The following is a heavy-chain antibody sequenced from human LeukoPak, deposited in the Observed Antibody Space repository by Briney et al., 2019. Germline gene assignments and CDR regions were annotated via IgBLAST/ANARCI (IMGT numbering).Heavy chain of an antibody. Sequence: GGSLRLSCAASGFTFSSYNMNWVRQAPGKGLEWVSFISTSSSYIYYADSVKGRFTISRDNSKNTLYLQMNSLRAEDTAVYYCAKVGKTENYYGSGRFSYYYYMDVWGKGTTVTISS. CDR3: AKVGKTENYYGSGRFSYYYYMDV. D-gene: IGHD3-10*01. V-gene: IGHV3-21*01. J-gene: IGHJ6*03. CDR1: GFTFSSYN. CDR2: ISTSSSYI.